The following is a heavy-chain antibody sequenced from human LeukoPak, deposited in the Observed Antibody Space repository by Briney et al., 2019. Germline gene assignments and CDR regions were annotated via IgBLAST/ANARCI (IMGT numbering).Heavy chain of an antibody. V-gene: IGHV1-8*01. CDR2: MNPNSGNT. D-gene: IGHD3-22*01. CDR1: GYTFTSFD. Sequence: ASVKVSCKASGYTFTSFDINWVRQATGQGLEWMGWMNPNSGNTGYAQKFQGRVTMTRNTSISTAYMELSSLRSEDTAVYYCARDVPGVVITSWFGTLFDYWGQGTLVTVSS. CDR3: ARDVPGVVITSWFGTLFDY. J-gene: IGHJ4*02.